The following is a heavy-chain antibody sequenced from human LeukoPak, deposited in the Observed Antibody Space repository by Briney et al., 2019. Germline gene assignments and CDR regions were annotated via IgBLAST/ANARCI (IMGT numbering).Heavy chain of an antibody. CDR2: IYNTGIT. D-gene: IGHD2-21*02. Sequence: PSETLSLTCTVPGDSISYYHWSWVRQPPGKGLEWVGYIYNTGITNYKPSLKSRVTISVDISENQFSLNLTSVTAADTAIYYCARDRRLAYCGGDCYSVDDASDIWGQGTMVTVSS. CDR3: ARDRRLAYCGGDCYSVDDASDI. CDR1: GDSISYYH. J-gene: IGHJ3*02. V-gene: IGHV4-59*01.